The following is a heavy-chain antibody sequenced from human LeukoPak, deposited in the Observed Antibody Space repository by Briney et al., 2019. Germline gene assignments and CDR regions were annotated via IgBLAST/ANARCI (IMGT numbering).Heavy chain of an antibody. Sequence: NPSETLSLTCTVSCGSISSGGYYWSWIRQPPGKGLEWIGYIYHSGSTYYNPSLKSRVTISVDRSKNQFSLKLSSVTAADTAVYYCARRAEYSSSVGYFDLWGRGTLVTVSS. CDR3: ARRAEYSSSVGYFDL. V-gene: IGHV4-30-2*01. CDR2: IYHSGST. J-gene: IGHJ2*01. D-gene: IGHD6-6*01. CDR1: CGSISSGGYY.